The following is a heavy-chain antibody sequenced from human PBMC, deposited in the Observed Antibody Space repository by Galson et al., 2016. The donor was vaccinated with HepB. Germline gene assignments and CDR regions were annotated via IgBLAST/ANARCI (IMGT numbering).Heavy chain of an antibody. CDR1: GYTFTSYA. J-gene: IGHJ3*02. CDR3: ARDSPSLRNAFDI. Sequence: SVKVSCKASGYTFTSYAMHWVRQAPGQRLEWMGWINPGYGNTKYSQKFQVRVTITSDTSANTAYMDLSSLRSEDTAVYYCARDSPSLRNAFDIWGQGTMATVSS. D-gene: IGHD3-16*01. CDR2: INPGYGNT. V-gene: IGHV1-3*01.